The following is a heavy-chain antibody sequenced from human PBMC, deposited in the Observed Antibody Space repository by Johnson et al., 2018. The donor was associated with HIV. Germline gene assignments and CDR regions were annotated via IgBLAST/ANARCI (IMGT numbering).Heavy chain of an antibody. CDR2: IRFDGSSK. J-gene: IGHJ3*01. V-gene: IGHV3-33*06. CDR1: GFTFSNYG. CDR3: AKISGYSGSFPDAPNAFDF. Sequence: QVQLVESGGGVVQPGRSLRLSCAASGFTFSNYGMHWVRQAPGNGLEWVAVIRFDGSSKYYADSVKGRFTISRDNSKNTLYLQMTSRRAEDTALYYCAKISGYSGSFPDAPNAFDFWGQGTMVTVSS. D-gene: IGHD1-26*01.